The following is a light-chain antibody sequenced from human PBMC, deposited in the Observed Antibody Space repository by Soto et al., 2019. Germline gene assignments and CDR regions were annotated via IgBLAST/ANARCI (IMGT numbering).Light chain of an antibody. CDR1: QIIGYH. V-gene: IGKV1-39*01. CDR2: AAS. CDR3: QQSFSTPLFT. Sequence: DIQMTESASSLSASVGGRVSITCRASQIIGYHLNWYQQKAGKAPQLLIYAASNLHPGVPSRFSGSGSGTDFSLTISSLQPEDFATYFCQQSFSTPLFTFGPGTKVDI. J-gene: IGKJ3*01.